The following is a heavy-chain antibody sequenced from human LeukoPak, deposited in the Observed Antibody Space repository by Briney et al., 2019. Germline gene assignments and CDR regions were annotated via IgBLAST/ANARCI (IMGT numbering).Heavy chain of an antibody. J-gene: IGHJ4*02. V-gene: IGHV3-21*01. CDR3: ARGTVTSVDY. D-gene: IGHD4-11*01. CDR1: GFTFSSYS. CDR2: ISSSSSYI. Sequence: GGSLRLPCAASGFTFSSYSMNWVRQAPGKGLEWVSSISSSSSYIYYADSVKGRFTISRDNAKNSLYLQMNSLRAEDTAVYYCARGTVTSVDYWGQGTLVTVSS.